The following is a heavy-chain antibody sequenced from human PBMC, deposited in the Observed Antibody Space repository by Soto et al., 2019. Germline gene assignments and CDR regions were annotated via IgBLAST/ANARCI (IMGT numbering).Heavy chain of an antibody. D-gene: IGHD1-20*01. CDR1: GGTFSSYA. Sequence: ASVKVSCKASGGTFSSYAISWLRQAPGQGLKWMGGIIPIFGTANYAQKFQGRVTITADESTSTAYMELSSLRSEDTAVYYCARGGSITGTAFDIWGQGTMVTVSS. CDR3: ARGGSITGTAFDI. J-gene: IGHJ3*02. V-gene: IGHV1-69*13. CDR2: IIPIFGTA.